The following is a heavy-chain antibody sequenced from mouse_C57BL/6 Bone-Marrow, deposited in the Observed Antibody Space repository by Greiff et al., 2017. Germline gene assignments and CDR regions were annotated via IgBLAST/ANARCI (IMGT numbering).Heavy chain of an antibody. J-gene: IGHJ4*01. CDR2: IHPNSGST. CDR3: ARLRGNAMDY. V-gene: IGHV1-64*01. CDR1: GYTFTSYW. D-gene: IGHD3-3*01. Sequence: VQLQQPGAELVKPGASVKLSCKASGYTFTSYWMHWVKQRPGQGLEWIGMIHPNSGSTNYNEKFKSKATLTVDKSSSTAYMQLSGLTSEDSAVCYCARLRGNAMDYWGQGTSVTVSS.